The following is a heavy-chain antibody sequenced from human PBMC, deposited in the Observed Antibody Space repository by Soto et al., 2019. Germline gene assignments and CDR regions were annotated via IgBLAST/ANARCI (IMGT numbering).Heavy chain of an antibody. CDR1: GFTVSDHY. CDR3: ARSSGWRQVVGYKYGLDV. J-gene: IGHJ6*02. D-gene: IGHD3-22*01. Sequence: QVQLVESGGGLVKPGGSLRLSCAVSGFTVSDHYMTWIRQAPGKGLEWVSYISGSGTYTNYADSVKGRFIISRDIVQNSVWLQINSLRDEDTAVYYCARSSGWRQVVGYKYGLDVWGQGTAVTVSS. CDR2: ISGSGTYT. V-gene: IGHV3-11*06.